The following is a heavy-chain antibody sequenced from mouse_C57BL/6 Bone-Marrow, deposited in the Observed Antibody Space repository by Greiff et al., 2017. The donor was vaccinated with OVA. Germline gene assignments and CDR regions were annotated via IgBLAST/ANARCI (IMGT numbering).Heavy chain of an antibody. V-gene: IGHV1-80*01. CDR1: GYAFSSYW. CDR2: IYPGDGDT. Sequence: QVQLVESGAELVKPGASVKISCKASGYAFSSYWMNWVKQRPGKGLEWIGQIYPGDGDTNYNGKFKGKATLTADKSSSTAYMQLSSLTSEDSAVYFCARNSSMYYFDYWGQGTTLTVSS. J-gene: IGHJ2*01. D-gene: IGHD1-1*01. CDR3: ARNSSMYYFDY.